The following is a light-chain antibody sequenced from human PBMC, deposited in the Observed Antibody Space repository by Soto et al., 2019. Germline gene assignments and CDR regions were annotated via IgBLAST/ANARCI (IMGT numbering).Light chain of an antibody. J-gene: IGLJ2*01. V-gene: IGLV2-14*01. CDR2: DVS. CDR1: SSDVGGYNY. CDR3: SSYTSSSLL. Sequence: QSALTQPASVSGSPGQSITISCTGTSSDVGGYNYVSWYQQHPGKAPKLMIYDVSNRPSGVSNRFSGSKSGNTASLTISGLQAEDEADYYCSSYTSSSLLFGGGTKLTV.